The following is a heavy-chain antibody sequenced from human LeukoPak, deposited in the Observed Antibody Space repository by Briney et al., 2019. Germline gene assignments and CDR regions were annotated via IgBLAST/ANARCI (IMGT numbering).Heavy chain of an antibody. CDR3: ARWELSGIAARPGYFDY. V-gene: IGHV4-61*02. J-gene: IGHJ4*02. CDR2: IYTSGST. D-gene: IGHD6-6*01. CDR1: GGSISSGSYY. Sequence: SQTLSPTCTVSGGSISSGSYYSSWIRQPAGKGLEWIVRIYTSGSTNYNPSLKSRVTISVDTSKNQFSLKLSSVTAADTAVYYCARWELSGIAARPGYFDYWGQGTLVTVSS.